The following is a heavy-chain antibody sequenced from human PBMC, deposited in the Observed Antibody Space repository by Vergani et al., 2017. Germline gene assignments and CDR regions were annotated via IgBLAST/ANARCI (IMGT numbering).Heavy chain of an antibody. Sequence: EVQLVESGGGLVKPGGSLRLSCAASGFTFSSYSMNWVRQAPGKGLEWVSSISSSSSYIYYADSVKGRFTISRDNAKNSLYLQMNSLRAEDTAVYYCARESTLYYYDSSGYYYDWGQGTLVTVSS. CDR1: GFTFSSYS. V-gene: IGHV3-21*01. CDR3: ARESTLYYYDSSGYYYD. J-gene: IGHJ4*02. CDR2: ISSSSSYI. D-gene: IGHD3-22*01.